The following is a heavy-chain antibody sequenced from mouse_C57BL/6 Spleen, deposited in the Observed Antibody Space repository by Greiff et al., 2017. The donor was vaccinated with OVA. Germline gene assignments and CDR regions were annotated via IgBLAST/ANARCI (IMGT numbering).Heavy chain of an antibody. CDR2: IYPGDGDT. D-gene: IGHD3-2*02. V-gene: IGHV1-82*01. J-gene: IGHJ3*01. CDR1: GYAFSSSW. CDR3: ARWSSGPFAY. Sequence: QVQLKQSGPELVKPGASVKISCKASGYAFSSSWMNWVKQRPGKGLEWIGRIYPGDGDTNYNGKFKGKATLTADKSSSTAYMQLSSLTSEDAAVYFCARWSSGPFAYWGQGTLVTVSA.